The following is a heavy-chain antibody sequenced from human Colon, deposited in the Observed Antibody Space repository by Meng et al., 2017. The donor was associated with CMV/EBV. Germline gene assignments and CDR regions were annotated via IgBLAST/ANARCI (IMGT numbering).Heavy chain of an antibody. D-gene: IGHD3-22*01. Sequence: FTFSSYSMHWVRQAPGKGLEWVSSISSSSSYIYNADSVKGRFAISRDNAKNSLYLQMDSLRAEDTAVYYCARGIVGITMIVVVPFDYWGQGTLVTVSS. CDR1: FTFSSYS. CDR3: ARGIVGITMIVVVPFDY. J-gene: IGHJ4*02. V-gene: IGHV3-21*01. CDR2: ISSSSSYI.